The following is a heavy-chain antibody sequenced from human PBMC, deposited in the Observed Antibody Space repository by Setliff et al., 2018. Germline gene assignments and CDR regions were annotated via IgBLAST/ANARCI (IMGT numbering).Heavy chain of an antibody. CDR1: GYNFITFG. CDR2: ISPYNEKT. Sequence: GASVKASCKTSGYNFITFGISWVRQAPGQGLEWMGWISPYNEKTNYAEKFQGRVTMTTDTSTTTVYMEVASLRSDDTAVYYCVRGPGPSVVVAMPFDRWGQGT. V-gene: IGHV1-18*01. D-gene: IGHD5-12*01. CDR3: VRGPGPSVVVAMPFDR. J-gene: IGHJ4*02.